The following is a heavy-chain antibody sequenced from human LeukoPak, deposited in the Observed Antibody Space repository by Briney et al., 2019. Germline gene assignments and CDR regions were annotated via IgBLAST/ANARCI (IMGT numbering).Heavy chain of an antibody. J-gene: IGHJ4*02. V-gene: IGHV3-33*08. CDR3: ASSTQISKYADY. Sequence: GSLRLSCAASGFTFSSYAMSWVRQAPGKGLEWVAVTWYDGSDKYYADSVKGRFTISRDNAKSTLYLQMNSLRAEDTAVYYCASSTQISKYADYWGQGALVTVSS. CDR2: TWYDGSDK. D-gene: IGHD2-2*01. CDR1: GFTFSSYA.